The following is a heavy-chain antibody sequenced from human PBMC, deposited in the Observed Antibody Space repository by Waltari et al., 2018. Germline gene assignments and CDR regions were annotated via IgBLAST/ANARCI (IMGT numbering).Heavy chain of an antibody. CDR2: INPNSGGT. CDR3: ARERKGIYDSSGYYNY. Sequence: QVQLVQSGAEVKKPGASVKVSCKASGYTFTGYYMRWVRQAPGQGREWMGRINPNSGGTNYAQKFQGRVTMTGDTSISTAYMELSRLRSDDTAGYYCARERKGIYDSSGYYNYWGQGTLVTVSS. CDR1: GYTFTGYY. J-gene: IGHJ4*02. V-gene: IGHV1-2*06. D-gene: IGHD3-22*01.